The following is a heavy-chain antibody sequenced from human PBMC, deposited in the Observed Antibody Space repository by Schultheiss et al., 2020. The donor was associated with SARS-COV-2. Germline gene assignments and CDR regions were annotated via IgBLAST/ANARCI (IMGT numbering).Heavy chain of an antibody. J-gene: IGHJ6*02. D-gene: IGHD4-17*01. Sequence: SETLSLTCTVSGGSISTPNYYWGWIRQPAGKGLEWIGRIYTSGSTNYNPSLKSRVTISVDTSKNQFSLKLSSVTAEDTAVYYCASLDDYGDQAYYYYGMDVWGQGTMVTVSS. CDR1: GGSISTPNYY. CDR2: IYTSGST. CDR3: ASLDDYGDQAYYYYGMDV. V-gene: IGHV4-61*02.